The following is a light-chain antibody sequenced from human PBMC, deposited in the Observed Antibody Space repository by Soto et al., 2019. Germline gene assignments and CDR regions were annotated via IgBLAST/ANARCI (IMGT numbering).Light chain of an antibody. CDR1: QSVSSSY. J-gene: IGKJ5*01. Sequence: ENVLMQSPGTLSLSPGETSTLSCRAIQSVSSSYLAWYQQKPGQAPRLLIYGASSSATGIPDRFTGSGSGTDFTLTISRLEHEDFAMYYCHQYGSSHPVTFGQGTRLEIK. CDR2: GAS. V-gene: IGKV3-20*01. CDR3: HQYGSSHPVT.